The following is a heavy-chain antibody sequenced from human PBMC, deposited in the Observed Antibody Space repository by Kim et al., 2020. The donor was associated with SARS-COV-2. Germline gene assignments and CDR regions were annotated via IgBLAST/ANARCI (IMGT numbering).Heavy chain of an antibody. J-gene: IGHJ6*02. V-gene: IGHV4-30-4*05. CDR3: ARGYGIFYRMDV. D-gene: IGHD6-13*01. Sequence: TYDNPSLESRVTISVDTSKNQFSLTLSSVTAADTAVYFCARGYGIFYRMDVWGQGTTVTVSS. CDR2: T.